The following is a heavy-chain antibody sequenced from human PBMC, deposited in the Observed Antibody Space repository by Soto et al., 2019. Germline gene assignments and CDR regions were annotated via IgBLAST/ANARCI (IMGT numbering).Heavy chain of an antibody. CDR3: AKSSRITLVRGVTDY. CDR2: ISGGAGDT. CDR1: GFAFSNYA. J-gene: IGHJ4*02. V-gene: IGHV3-23*01. D-gene: IGHD3-10*01. Sequence: EVQLLESGGGSVQPGGSLRLSCAASGFAFSNYAMNWVRQAPGKGLEWVSAISGGAGDTYYADSVKGRFTISRDNSKNRLFLQMKSLRAEDTAIYYCAKSSRITLVRGVTDYWGQGTLVTVSS.